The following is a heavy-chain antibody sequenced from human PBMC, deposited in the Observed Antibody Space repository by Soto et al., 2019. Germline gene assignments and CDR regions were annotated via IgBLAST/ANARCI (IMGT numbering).Heavy chain of an antibody. CDR3: ARNICMYVGRYNRFDP. J-gene: IGHJ5*02. Sequence: SGPTLVNPTQTLTLTCTFSGFSLGTIGMCVSWIRQPPGKALEWLALIDWDDDKYYSTSLKTRLTISKDTSKNQVVLTMTYMDPVDTATYYCARNICMYVGRYNRFDPWGQGTLVPVXS. CDR2: IDWDDDK. D-gene: IGHD2-15*01. V-gene: IGHV2-70*01. CDR1: GFSLGTIGMC.